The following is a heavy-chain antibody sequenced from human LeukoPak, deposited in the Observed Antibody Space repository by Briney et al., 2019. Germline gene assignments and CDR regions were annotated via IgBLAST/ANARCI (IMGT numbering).Heavy chain of an antibody. CDR1: GGSFSDYH. CDR2: INHSGTS. CDR3: ARAGFALAPHRGTPFDS. V-gene: IGHV4-34*01. D-gene: IGHD6-6*01. Sequence: SETLSLTCGVYGGSFSDYHWSWIRQPPGKGLEWIGEINHSGTSNYNPSLKSRVTISIDTSKNQFSLKLTSVTAADTAVYYCARAGFALAPHRGTPFDSWGQGTLVTVSS. J-gene: IGHJ4*02.